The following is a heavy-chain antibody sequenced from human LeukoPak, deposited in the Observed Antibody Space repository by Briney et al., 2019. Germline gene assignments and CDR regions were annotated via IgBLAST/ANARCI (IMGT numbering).Heavy chain of an antibody. CDR3: AKDSDIAVAGSDDALEV. D-gene: IGHD6-19*01. CDR2: ISFDGSIK. V-gene: IGHV3-30*18. CDR1: GFTFNSYG. Sequence: GGSLRLSCAASGFTFNSYGMHWVRQTPGKGLEWVALISFDGSIKYYVDSVKGRFTISRDNSKNTLFLKMNSLRPEDTAVYYCAKDSDIAVAGSDDALEVWGQGTMVTVSS. J-gene: IGHJ3*01.